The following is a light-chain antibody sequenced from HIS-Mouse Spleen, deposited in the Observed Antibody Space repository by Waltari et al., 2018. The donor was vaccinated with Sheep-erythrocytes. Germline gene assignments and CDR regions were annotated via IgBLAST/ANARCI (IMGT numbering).Light chain of an antibody. J-gene: IGLJ1*01. CDR1: SSDVGGCNH. Sequence: QSALTQPPSASGSPGQSVTISCTGTSSDVGGCNHVSWYQQPPGQAPKLMIYEVSKRPSGVPDRFSGSKSGNTASLTVSGLQAEDEADYYCSSYAGSNNYVFGTGTKVTVL. CDR3: SSYAGSNNYV. V-gene: IGLV2-8*01. CDR2: EVS.